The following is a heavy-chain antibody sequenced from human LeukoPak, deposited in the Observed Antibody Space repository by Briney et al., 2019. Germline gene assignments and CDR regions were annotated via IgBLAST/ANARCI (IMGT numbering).Heavy chain of an antibody. CDR2: ISYDGSNK. J-gene: IGHJ3*02. D-gene: IGHD4-17*01. CDR1: GFTFSSYA. CDR3: ARNYMTTVTYDAFDI. Sequence: PGGSLRLSCAASGFTFSSYAMHWVRQAPGKGLEWVAVISYDGSNKYYADSVKGRFTISRDNSKSTLYLQMSSLRAEDTAVYYCARNYMTTVTYDAFDIWGQGTMVTVSS. V-gene: IGHV3-30-3*01.